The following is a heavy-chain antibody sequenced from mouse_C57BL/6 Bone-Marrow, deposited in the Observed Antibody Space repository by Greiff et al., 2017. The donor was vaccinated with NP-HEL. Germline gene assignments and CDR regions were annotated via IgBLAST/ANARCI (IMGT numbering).Heavy chain of an antibody. J-gene: IGHJ1*03. CDR2: INPSNGGT. CDR3: ARRVYDYEGWYFDV. Sequence: QVQLKQPGTELVKPGASVKLSCKASGYTFTSYWMHWVKQRPGQGLEWIGNINPSNGGTNYNEKFKSKATMTVDNSSSPAYMQLSSLTSEDSAVYYCARRVYDYEGWYFDVWGTGTTVTVSS. D-gene: IGHD2-4*01. V-gene: IGHV1-53*01. CDR1: GYTFTSYW.